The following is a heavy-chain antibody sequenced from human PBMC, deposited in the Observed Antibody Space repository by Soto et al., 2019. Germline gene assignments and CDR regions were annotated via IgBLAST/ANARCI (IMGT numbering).Heavy chain of an antibody. J-gene: IGHJ3*02. CDR1: GYSISRGYY. CDR3: ARDPDDYGGNAPTFDI. CDR2: FYHSGGT. Sequence: SQALALTCPVSGYSISRGYYWGWVRQPAGNGLEWIRRFYHSGGTYYNPSLKSRATIAGDTSKNQFSMKLSSVNAADTAVYYCARDPDDYGGNAPTFDIWGQGTMVT. V-gene: IGHV4-38-2*02. D-gene: IGHD4-17*01.